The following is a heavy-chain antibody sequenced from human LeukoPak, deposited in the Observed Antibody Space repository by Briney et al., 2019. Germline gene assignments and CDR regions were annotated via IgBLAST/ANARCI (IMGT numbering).Heavy chain of an antibody. CDR1: GFTFRSYA. D-gene: IGHD4-17*01. V-gene: IGHV3-23*01. J-gene: IGHJ4*02. Sequence: GGSLRLSCAASGFTFRSYAMSWVRQAPGKELEWVSAISGSGGSTYYVDSVKGRFTISRDNSKNTLYLQMDSLRAEDTAVYYCAKDQADYGDYDYWGQGTLVTVPS. CDR2: ISGSGGST. CDR3: AKDQADYGDYDY.